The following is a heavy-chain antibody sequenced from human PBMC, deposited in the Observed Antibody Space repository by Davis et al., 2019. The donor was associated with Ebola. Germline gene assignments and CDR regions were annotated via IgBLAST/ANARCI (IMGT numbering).Heavy chain of an antibody. CDR3: ARDRPEDVLLWVGELSVPLVY. J-gene: IGHJ4*02. Sequence: GESLKISCAASGFSFSTYGMNWVRQAPGKGLEWVSYISYSTRTIYYADSVKGRFTISRDNAKNSLYLQMNSLRDEDTAVYYCARDRPEDVLLWVGELSVPLVYWGQGTLVTVSS. CDR1: GFSFSTYG. D-gene: IGHD3-10*01. V-gene: IGHV3-48*02. CDR2: ISYSTRTI.